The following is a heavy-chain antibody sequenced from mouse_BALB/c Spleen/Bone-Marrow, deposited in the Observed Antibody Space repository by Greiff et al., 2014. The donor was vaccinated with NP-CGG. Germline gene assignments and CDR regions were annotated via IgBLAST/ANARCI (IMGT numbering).Heavy chain of an antibody. Sequence: EVKLMESGGGLVQPGGSLKLSCATSGFTFSDYYMYWVRQTPEKRLEWVAYISNGGGSTYYPDTVKGRFTISRDNAKNTLYLQMSRLKSEDTAMYYRARQGIYYGYDPFAYWGQGTLVTVS. CDR3: ARQGIYYGYDPFAY. CDR1: GFTFSDYY. D-gene: IGHD2-2*01. CDR2: ISNGGGST. V-gene: IGHV5-12*02. J-gene: IGHJ3*01.